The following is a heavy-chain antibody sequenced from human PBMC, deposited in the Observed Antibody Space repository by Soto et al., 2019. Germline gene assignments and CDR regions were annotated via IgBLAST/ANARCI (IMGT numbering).Heavy chain of an antibody. V-gene: IGHV3-33*01. CDR1: GFTFSSYG. CDR2: IWYDGSNK. D-gene: IGHD3-10*01. Sequence: PGGSLRLSCAASGFTFSSYGMHWVRQAPGKGLEWVAVIWYDGSNKYYADSVKGRFTISRDNSKNTLYLQMNSLRAEDTAVYYCARDPGDYGPSRSTNYFDYWGQGTLVTVSS. J-gene: IGHJ4*02. CDR3: ARDPGDYGPSRSTNYFDY.